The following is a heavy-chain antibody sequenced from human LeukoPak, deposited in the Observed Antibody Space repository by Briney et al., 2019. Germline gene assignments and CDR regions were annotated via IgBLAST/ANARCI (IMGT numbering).Heavy chain of an antibody. Sequence: SETLSLTCTVSGGSISSSGKYGAWIRQPPGKGLEWMGSMFYSGTTYYNPSLRSRVTISMDTSKNQFSLKLSSVTAADTAVYYCAKSLYGSGSYYNWFDPWGQGTLVTVSS. J-gene: IGHJ5*02. D-gene: IGHD3-10*01. CDR3: AKSLYGSGSYYNWFDP. CDR1: GGSISSSGKY. V-gene: IGHV4-39*01. CDR2: MFYSGTT.